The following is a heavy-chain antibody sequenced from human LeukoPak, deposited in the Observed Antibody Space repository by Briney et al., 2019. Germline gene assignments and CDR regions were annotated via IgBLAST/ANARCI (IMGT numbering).Heavy chain of an antibody. CDR2: ISAYNGNT. Sequence: ALVKVSCKASGCTFTSYGISWVRQAPGQGLEWMGWISAYNGNTNYAQKLQGRVTMTTDTSTSTAYMELRSLRSDDTAVYYCAREVEYYYGSGSHYYYYGMDVWGQGTTVTVSS. CDR3: AREVEYYYGSGSHYYYYGMDV. V-gene: IGHV1-18*01. CDR1: GCTFTSYG. J-gene: IGHJ6*02. D-gene: IGHD3-10*01.